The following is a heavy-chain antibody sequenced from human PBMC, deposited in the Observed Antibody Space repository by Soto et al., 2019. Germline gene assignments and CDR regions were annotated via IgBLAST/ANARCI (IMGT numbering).Heavy chain of an antibody. D-gene: IGHD4-17*01. V-gene: IGHV3-21*01. CDR3: ARDRYGDYSFDY. CDR2: IRSSSSYI. Sequence: GGSLRLSCVASGFTFSSYSLSWVRQAPGKGLEWVSSIRSSSSYIYYADSMKGRFTISRDNAKNSLYLQMNSLRAEDTAVYYCARDRYGDYSFDYWGQGTLVTVSS. CDR1: GFTFSSYS. J-gene: IGHJ4*02.